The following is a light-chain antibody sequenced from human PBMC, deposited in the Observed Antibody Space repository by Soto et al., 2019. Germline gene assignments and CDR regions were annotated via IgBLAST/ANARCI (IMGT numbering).Light chain of an antibody. CDR2: GAS. CDR3: QQYGSSPRT. Sequence: EIVLTQSPGTLSLSPGERATLSCRPSQSVSSSSLAWYQQKPGQAPRLLIYGASSRATGIPDRFSGSVSGTDFTLTISRLEPEDFAVYYCQQYGSSPRTFGQGTKVEIK. CDR1: QSVSSSS. V-gene: IGKV3-20*01. J-gene: IGKJ1*01.